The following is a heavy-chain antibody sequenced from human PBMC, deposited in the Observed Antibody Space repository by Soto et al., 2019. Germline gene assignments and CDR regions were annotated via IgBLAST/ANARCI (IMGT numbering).Heavy chain of an antibody. CDR2: IIPIFGTA. V-gene: IGHV1-69*06. D-gene: IGHD3-22*01. Sequence: SVKVSCKASGGTFSSYAISWVRQAPGQGLEWMGGIIPIFGTANYAQKFQGRVTITADKSTSTAYMELSSLRSEDTAVYYCARDVSYYDSSGYRYFDYWGQGTLVTVSS. J-gene: IGHJ4*02. CDR1: GGTFSSYA. CDR3: ARDVSYYDSSGYRYFDY.